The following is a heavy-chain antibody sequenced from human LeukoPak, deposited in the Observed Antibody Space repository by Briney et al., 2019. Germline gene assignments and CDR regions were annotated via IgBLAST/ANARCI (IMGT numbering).Heavy chain of an antibody. CDR3: AKDRCSNGVGCYYYYMDV. V-gene: IGHV1-3*03. Sequence: ASVKVSCKASVYTFTDYDLHWVRQAPAQSLEWMGWITTGRGETRYSQEFQRRITFTRDTSASTVYMDLSDLRAEDTAVYYYAKDRCSNGVGCYYYYMDVWGKGTTVTISS. CDR1: VYTFTDYD. CDR2: ITTGRGET. J-gene: IGHJ6*03. D-gene: IGHD2-8*01.